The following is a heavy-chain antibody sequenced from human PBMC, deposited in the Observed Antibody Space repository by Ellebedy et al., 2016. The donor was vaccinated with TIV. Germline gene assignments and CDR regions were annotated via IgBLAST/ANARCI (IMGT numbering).Heavy chain of an antibody. CDR1: GGTFSSYA. V-gene: IGHV1-69*13. Sequence: SVKVSXKASGGTFSSYAISWVRQAPGQGLEWMGGIIPIFGTANYAQKFQGRVTITADESTSTAYMELSSLRSEDTAVYYCARDGSGSGSRSYYYYGMDVWGQGTTVTVSS. CDR3: ARDGSGSGSRSYYYYGMDV. CDR2: IIPIFGTA. D-gene: IGHD3-10*01. J-gene: IGHJ6*02.